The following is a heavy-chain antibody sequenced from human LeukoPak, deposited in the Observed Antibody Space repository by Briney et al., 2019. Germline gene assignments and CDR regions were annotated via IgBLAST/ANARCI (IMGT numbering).Heavy chain of an antibody. CDR1: GGSISSTTYY. CDR3: ARRSGYTKYPYSYYYVDV. Sequence: SETLSLTCTVSGGSISSTTYYWDWIRQPPGKGLDWIGSIYYSGSTYYNPSLKSRVTISLDTSKNQFSLKVSSVTAADTAVYYCARRSGYTKYPYSYYYVDVWGEGTTVTVSS. J-gene: IGHJ6*03. V-gene: IGHV4-39*07. D-gene: IGHD4-11*01. CDR2: IYYSGST.